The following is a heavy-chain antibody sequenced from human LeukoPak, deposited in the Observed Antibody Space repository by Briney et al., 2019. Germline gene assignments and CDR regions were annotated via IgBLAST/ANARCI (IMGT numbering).Heavy chain of an antibody. CDR2: THHSGTT. D-gene: IGHD1-7*01. Sequence: PSETLSLTCTVSGGSVNDGGFSWSWIRQPLGKGLEWIGYTHHSGTTYYNPPLRGRVTMSVDTSKNHFSLKLTSATAADTAVYFCARNNSNYAAFDIWGQGTMVTVSS. CDR3: ARNNSNYAAFDI. CDR1: GGSVNDGGFS. V-gene: IGHV4-30-2*01. J-gene: IGHJ3*02.